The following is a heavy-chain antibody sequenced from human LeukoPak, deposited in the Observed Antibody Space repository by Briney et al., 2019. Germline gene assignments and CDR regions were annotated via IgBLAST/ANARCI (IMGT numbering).Heavy chain of an antibody. V-gene: IGHV1-18*01. CDR1: GYTFTSYG. CDR2: ISAYNGNT. Sequence: GASVTVSFKASGYTFTSYGISWVRQAPGQALEWMGWISAYNGNTNYAQKLQGRVTMTTDTSTSTAYMELRSLRSDDTAVYYCARDYIVVVPAAPFDYWGQGTLVTVSS. CDR3: ARDYIVVVPAAPFDY. J-gene: IGHJ4*02. D-gene: IGHD2-2*01.